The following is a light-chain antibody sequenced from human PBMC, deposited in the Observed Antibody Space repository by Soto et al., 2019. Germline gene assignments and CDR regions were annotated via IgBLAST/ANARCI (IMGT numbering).Light chain of an antibody. CDR2: STN. CDR3: AAWDDSLKGWV. CDR1: SSNTESNT. V-gene: IGLV1-44*01. Sequence: QSVVTQSPSASGTPGQRVTISCSGSSSNTESNTVNWYQQLPGTAPKLLIYSTNQRPSGVPDRFSGSKSGTSASLAISGLQSEDEADYYCAAWDDSLKGWVFGGGTKLTVL. J-gene: IGLJ3*02.